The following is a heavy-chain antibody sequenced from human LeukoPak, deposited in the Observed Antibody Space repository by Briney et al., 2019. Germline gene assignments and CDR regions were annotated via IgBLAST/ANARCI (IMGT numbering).Heavy chain of an antibody. CDR3: AKDLYKTTAKTCDY. Sequence: GGSLRLSCAASGFSFSNYEMNWVRQAPGQGLEWISYITASSTTIYYADSVKGRFTISRDNSKNTVYLQMNSLRAEDTAVYYCAKDLYKTTAKTCDYWGQGILVTVSS. J-gene: IGHJ4*02. CDR2: ITASSTTI. CDR1: GFSFSNYE. V-gene: IGHV3-48*03. D-gene: IGHD4-17*01.